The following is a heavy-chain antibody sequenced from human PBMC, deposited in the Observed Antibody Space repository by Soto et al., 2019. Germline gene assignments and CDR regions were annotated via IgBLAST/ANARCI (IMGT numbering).Heavy chain of an antibody. CDR3: AREGYSYGGGRASYFDY. D-gene: IGHD5-18*01. CDR1: GGSISSGGYS. CDR2: IYHSGST. V-gene: IGHV4-30-2*01. J-gene: IGHJ4*02. Sequence: PSETLSLTCAVSGGSISSGGYSWSWIRQPPGKGLEWIGYIYHSGSTYYNPSLKSRVTISVDRSKNQFSLKLSSVTAADTAVYYCAREGYSYGGGRASYFDYWGQGTLVTVSS.